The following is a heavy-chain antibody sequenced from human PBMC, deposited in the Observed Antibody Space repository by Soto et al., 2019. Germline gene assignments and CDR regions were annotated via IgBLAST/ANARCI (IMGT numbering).Heavy chain of an antibody. V-gene: IGHV4-34*01. CDR1: GGSFSGYY. CDR3: ARGLYCSSTSCYAGGNYYYGMDV. CDR2: INHSGST. D-gene: IGHD2-2*01. Sequence: SETLSLTCAVYGGSFSGYYWSWIRQPPGKGLEWIGEINHSGSTNYNPSLKSRVTISVDTSKNQFSLKLSSVTAADTAVYYCARGLYCSSTSCYAGGNYYYGMDVWGQGTTVTVSS. J-gene: IGHJ6*02.